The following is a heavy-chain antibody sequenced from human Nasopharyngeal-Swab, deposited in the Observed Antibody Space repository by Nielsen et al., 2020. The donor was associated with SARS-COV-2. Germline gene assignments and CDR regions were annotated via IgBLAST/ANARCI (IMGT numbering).Heavy chain of an antibody. J-gene: IGHJ4*02. Sequence: ASVKVSCKASGYTFTSNVLNWVRQAPEQGPEYIGWISTKTGAPTYAQAFTGRFVISLDTSVSTTYLQISSLKADDTAVYYCARENQEYANIRIDYWGQGTQVTVSS. CDR2: ISTKTGAP. D-gene: IGHD2-2*01. V-gene: IGHV7-4-1*02. CDR3: ARENQEYANIRIDY. CDR1: GYTFTSNV.